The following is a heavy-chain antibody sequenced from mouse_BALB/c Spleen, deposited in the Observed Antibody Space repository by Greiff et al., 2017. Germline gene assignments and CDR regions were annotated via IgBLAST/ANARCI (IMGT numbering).Heavy chain of an antibody. D-gene: IGHD1-2*01. Sequence: VQLQQSGPELMKPGASVKISCKASGYSFTSYYMHWVKQSHGKSLEWIGYIDPFNGGTSYNQKFKGKATLTVDKSSSTAYMHLSSLTSEDSAVYYCATHTTATRFAYRGQGTLVTVSA. CDR1: GYSFTSYY. V-gene: IGHV1S135*01. CDR3: ATHTTATRFAY. CDR2: IDPFNGGT. J-gene: IGHJ3*01.